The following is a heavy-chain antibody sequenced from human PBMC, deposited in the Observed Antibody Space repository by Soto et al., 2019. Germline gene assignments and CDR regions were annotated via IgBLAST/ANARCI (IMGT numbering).Heavy chain of an antibody. J-gene: IGHJ4*02. D-gene: IGHD6-19*01. Sequence: PSETLSLTCPVSGGSISSSSYYWGWIRQPPGKGLEWIGSIYYSGSTNYNPSLKSRVTISVDKSKNQFSLKLSSVTAADTAVYYCAREFSSGWFPSTHFDYWGQGTLVTVSS. V-gene: IGHV4-39*07. CDR3: AREFSSGWFPSTHFDY. CDR1: GGSISSSSYY. CDR2: IYYSGST.